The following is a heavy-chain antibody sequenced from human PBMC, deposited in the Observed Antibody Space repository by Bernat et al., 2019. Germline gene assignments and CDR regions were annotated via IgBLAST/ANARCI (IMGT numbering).Heavy chain of an antibody. CDR3: TTVWQWELLRPSDY. D-gene: IGHD1-26*01. Sequence: EVQLLESGGGLVQPGGSLRLSCAASGFTFSSFAMSWVRQAPGKGLEWVGRIKSKTDGGTTDYAAPVKGRFTISRDDSKNTLYLQMNSLKTEETAVYYCTTVWQWELLRPSDYWGQGTLVTVSS. CDR2: IKSKTDGGTT. J-gene: IGHJ4*02. CDR1: GFTFSSFA. V-gene: IGHV3-15*01.